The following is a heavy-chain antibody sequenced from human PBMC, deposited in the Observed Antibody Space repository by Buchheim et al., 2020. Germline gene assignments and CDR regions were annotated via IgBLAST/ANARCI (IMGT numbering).Heavy chain of an antibody. Sequence: EVYLVESGGGLVQPGGSLRLSCAASGFTFRNYWMNWVRQAPGKGLEWVANINEDGTEKYYVDSVKGRFTISIDNAMRSVYLQMSSLRVEDTAVYYCAKHSIPWGQGT. CDR2: INEDGTEK. J-gene: IGHJ5*02. CDR1: GFTFRNYW. V-gene: IGHV3-7*03. CDR3: AKHSIP. D-gene: IGHD2/OR15-2a*01.